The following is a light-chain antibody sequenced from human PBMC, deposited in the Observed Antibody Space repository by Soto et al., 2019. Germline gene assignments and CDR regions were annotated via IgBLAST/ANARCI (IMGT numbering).Light chain of an antibody. V-gene: IGKV3-15*01. Sequence: EIVMTQSPATLSVSPGERATLSCRASQSVSSKLAWYQRKPGQAPRLLIYGASTRATGIPARFSGSGSGTEFTLTISSLQSEDFAVYYCQQYNKWYTFGQGTKLEIK. CDR2: GAS. CDR3: QQYNKWYT. J-gene: IGKJ2*01. CDR1: QSVSSK.